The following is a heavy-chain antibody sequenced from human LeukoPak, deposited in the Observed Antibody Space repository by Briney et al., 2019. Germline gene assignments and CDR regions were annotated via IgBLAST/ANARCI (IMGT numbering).Heavy chain of an antibody. V-gene: IGHV1-18*01. CDR2: ISAYNGDT. CDR1: GYAFNHRG. Sequence: ASVKVSCKASGYAFNHRGITWVRQAPGQGLEWMGWISAYNGDTIYAQEFQGRVTLTTDTSTSTAYMELRSLRSDDTAIYYCVRDPSNTSGRYQYFDLWGRGTLVTVSS. J-gene: IGHJ2*01. D-gene: IGHD6-19*01. CDR3: VRDPSNTSGRYQYFDL.